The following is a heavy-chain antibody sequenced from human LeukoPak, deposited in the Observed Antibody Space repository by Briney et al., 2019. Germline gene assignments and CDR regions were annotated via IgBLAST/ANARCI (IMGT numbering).Heavy chain of an antibody. CDR1: GYTFTGYY. CDR2: INPNSGGT. D-gene: IGHD6-6*01. V-gene: IGHV1-2*02. Sequence: ASVTVSCTASGYTFTGYYMHWVRQAPGQGLEWMGWINPNSGGTNYAQKFQGRVTMTRDTSISTAYMELSRLRSDDTAVYYCARGEPSYSSSSPRYYYYYMDVWGKGTTVTVSS. CDR3: ARGEPSYSSSSPRYYYYYMDV. J-gene: IGHJ6*03.